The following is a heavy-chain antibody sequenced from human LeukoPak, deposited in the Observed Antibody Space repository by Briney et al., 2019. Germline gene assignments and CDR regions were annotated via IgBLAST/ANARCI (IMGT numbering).Heavy chain of an antibody. CDR3: ARDNLGYCSSTSCHGYYYYYGMDV. CDR1: GFTFSSYS. Sequence: GGSLRLSCAASGFTFSSYSVNWVRQAPGKGLEWVSSISSSSSYIYYADSVKGRFTISRDNAKNSLYLQMNSLRAEDTAVYYCARDNLGYCSSTSCHGYYYYYGMDVWGQGTTVTVSS. V-gene: IGHV3-21*01. D-gene: IGHD2-2*01. CDR2: ISSSSSYI. J-gene: IGHJ6*02.